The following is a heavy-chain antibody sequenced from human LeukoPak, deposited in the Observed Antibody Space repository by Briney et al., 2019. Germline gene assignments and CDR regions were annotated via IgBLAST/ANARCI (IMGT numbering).Heavy chain of an antibody. J-gene: IGHJ4*02. CDR1: GFTFSSYG. Sequence: GGSLRLSCAASGFTFSSYGMHWVRQAPGKGLEWAAFIRYDGSNKYYADSVKGRFTISRDNSKNTLYLQMNSLRAEDTAVYYCAKDLLLYYYDSSGFDYWGQGTLVTVSS. CDR2: IRYDGSNK. D-gene: IGHD3-22*01. V-gene: IGHV3-30*02. CDR3: AKDLLLYYYDSSGFDY.